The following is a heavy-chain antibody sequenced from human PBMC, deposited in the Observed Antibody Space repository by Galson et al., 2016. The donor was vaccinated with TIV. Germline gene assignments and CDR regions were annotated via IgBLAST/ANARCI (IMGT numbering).Heavy chain of an antibody. V-gene: IGHV1-69*13. CDR2: IAPIRTSP. D-gene: IGHD1-26*01. CDR3: ARDSGIDEFYYHMDV. CDR1: GGSFRSYA. Sequence: SVKVSCKASGGSFRSYAVTWVRQAPGQGLEWMGGIAPIRTSPHYAEKFQGRVTITADESTNTAYMELSSLKFEDTAVYYCARDSGIDEFYYHMDVWGKGTPVTAS. J-gene: IGHJ6*03.